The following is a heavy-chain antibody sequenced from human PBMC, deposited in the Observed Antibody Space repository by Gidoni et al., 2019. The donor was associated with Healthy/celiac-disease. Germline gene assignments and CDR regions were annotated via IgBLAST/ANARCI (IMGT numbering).Heavy chain of an antibody. Sequence: EVQLVESGGGLVQPGGSLRLSCADSGFTFSSYSMHWVRQAHGTGLEWVSYISSSSSTIYYADSVKGRFTISRDNAKNSLYLQMNSLRAEDTAVYYCARWYCSGGSCYSRWNPLDYWGQGTLVTVSS. J-gene: IGHJ4*02. V-gene: IGHV3-48*01. CDR2: ISSSSSTI. CDR3: ARWYCSGGSCYSRWNPLDY. CDR1: GFTFSSYS. D-gene: IGHD2-15*01.